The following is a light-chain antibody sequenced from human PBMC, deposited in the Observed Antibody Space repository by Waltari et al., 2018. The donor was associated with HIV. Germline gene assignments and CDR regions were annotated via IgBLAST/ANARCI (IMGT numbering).Light chain of an antibody. Sequence: QSVLPQPPSASGTPGQRVTISCSGGSSNIGNNHVYWYQQFPGTAPKLRIYRNNQRPSGVPDRFSGSKSGTSASLVISGLRSEDEADYYCAAWDDSLSGVFGGGTKVTVL. CDR3: AAWDDSLSGV. J-gene: IGLJ2*01. CDR2: RNN. CDR1: SSNIGNNH. V-gene: IGLV1-47*01.